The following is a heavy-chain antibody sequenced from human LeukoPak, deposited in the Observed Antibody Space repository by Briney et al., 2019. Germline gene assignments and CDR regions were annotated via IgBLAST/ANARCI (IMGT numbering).Heavy chain of an antibody. Sequence: SETLSLTCTVSGGSISSGDYYWSWIRQPPGKGLEWIGYNYYSESTYYHPYLKSRVTISVDTSKNQFSLKLSSVTAADTAVYYCARARDSGYYYDSSGYYYFDYWGQGTLVTVSS. CDR1: GGSISSGDYY. CDR3: ARARDSGYYYDSSGYYYFDY. CDR2: NYYSEST. V-gene: IGHV4-30-4*08. J-gene: IGHJ4*02. D-gene: IGHD3-22*01.